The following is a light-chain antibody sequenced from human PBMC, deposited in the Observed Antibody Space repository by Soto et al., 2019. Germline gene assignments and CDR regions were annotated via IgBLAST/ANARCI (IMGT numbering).Light chain of an antibody. J-gene: IGKJ5*01. CDR3: HQYGSSPPIT. CDR1: QSVSSSY. V-gene: IGKV3-20*01. CDR2: GAS. Sequence: EIVLTQSPGTLSLSPGERATLSCRASQSVSSSYLAWYQQKPGQAPRLLIYGASSSATGIPARFSGSGSGTDFTLTISRLEPEDFAVYYCHQYGSSPPITFGQGTRLEIK.